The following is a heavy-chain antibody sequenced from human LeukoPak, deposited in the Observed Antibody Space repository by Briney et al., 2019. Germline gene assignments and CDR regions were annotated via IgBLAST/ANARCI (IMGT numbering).Heavy chain of an antibody. V-gene: IGHV3-23*01. D-gene: IGHD2-15*01. CDR2: ISGSGGST. J-gene: IGHJ6*02. CDR1: GFTFSSYA. Sequence: PGGSLRLSCAASGFTFSSYAISWVRQAPGKGLEWVSAISGSGGSTYYADSVKGRFTISRDNSKNTLYLQMNSLRAEDTAVYYCSKVRGTDLVVVVAATPYYYYGMDVWGQGTTVTVSS. CDR3: SKVRGTDLVVVVAATPYYYYGMDV.